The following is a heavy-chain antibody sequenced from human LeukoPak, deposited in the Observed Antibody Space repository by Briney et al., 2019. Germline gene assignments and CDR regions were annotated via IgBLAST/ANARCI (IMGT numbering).Heavy chain of an antibody. CDR2: IYTSGST. V-gene: IGHV4-4*09. J-gene: IGHJ4*02. CDR1: GGSISSYY. CDR3: ARLFRGYYYDSSGYSYYFDY. Sequence: PSETLSLTCTVPGGSISSYYWSWIRQPPRKGLEWIGYIYTSGSTNYNPSLKSRVTISVDTSKNQFSLKLSSVTAADTAVYYCARLFRGYYYDSSGYSYYFDYWGQGTLVTVSS. D-gene: IGHD3-22*01.